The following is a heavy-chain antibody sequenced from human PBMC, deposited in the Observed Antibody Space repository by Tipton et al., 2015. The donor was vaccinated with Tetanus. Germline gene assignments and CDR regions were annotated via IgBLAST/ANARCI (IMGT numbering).Heavy chain of an antibody. CDR2: IFYSGST. CDR3: ARVYYGSGSYYFDY. V-gene: IGHV4-39*01. D-gene: IGHD3-10*01. Sequence: LRLSCTVSGGSINNGSFYWGWIRQPPGKGLEWIGTIFYSGSTYYSPSLKSRVTISVDTSKNQFSLKLSSVTAADTAVYYCARVYYGSGSYYFDYWGQGTLVTVSS. J-gene: IGHJ4*02. CDR1: GGSINNGSFY.